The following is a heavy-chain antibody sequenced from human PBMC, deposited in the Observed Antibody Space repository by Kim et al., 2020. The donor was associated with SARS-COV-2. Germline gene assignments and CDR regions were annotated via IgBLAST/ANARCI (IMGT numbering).Heavy chain of an antibody. CDR3: ARVDSGSYSMDV. CDR1: GYTFTGYY. D-gene: IGHD1-26*01. V-gene: IGHV1-2*02. J-gene: IGHJ6*02. CDR2: INPNSGGT. Sequence: ASVKVSCKASGYTFTGYYMHLVRQAPGQGLEWMGWINPNSGGTNYAQKFQGRVTMTRDTSISTAYMELSRLRSDDTAVYYCARVDSGSYSMDVWGQGTTVTVSS.